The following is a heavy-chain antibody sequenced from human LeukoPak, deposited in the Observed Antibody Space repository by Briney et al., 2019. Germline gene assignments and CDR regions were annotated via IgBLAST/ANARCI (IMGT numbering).Heavy chain of an antibody. V-gene: IGHV4-59*02. D-gene: IGHD1-7*01. CDR1: GASVSNYY. CDR2: VSNSGST. CDR3: ARVATGAKPFDP. J-gene: IGHJ5*02. Sequence: SETLSLTCTVSGASVSNYYWSWIRQPPEKELERIGYVSNSGSTDYHPSLKSRVTISVDTSKNLFSLKLSSVTAADTAVYYCARVATGAKPFDPWGQGTLVTVSS.